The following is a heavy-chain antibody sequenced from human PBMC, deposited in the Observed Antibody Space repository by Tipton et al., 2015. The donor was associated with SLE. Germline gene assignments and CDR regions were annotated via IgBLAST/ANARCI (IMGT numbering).Heavy chain of an antibody. D-gene: IGHD5-18*01. J-gene: IGHJ4*02. V-gene: IGHV4-61*01. CDR1: GDSVSDTKYY. Sequence: LRLSCIVSGDSVSDTKYYWSWIRQPPGKGLEWIGYIDYSGGSYYNPSLKSRVTISLDTSKNQFSLKLNSVTAADTAIYYCARENSYVYDYWGPGTLVTVSS. CDR3: ARENSYVYDY. CDR2: IDYSGGS.